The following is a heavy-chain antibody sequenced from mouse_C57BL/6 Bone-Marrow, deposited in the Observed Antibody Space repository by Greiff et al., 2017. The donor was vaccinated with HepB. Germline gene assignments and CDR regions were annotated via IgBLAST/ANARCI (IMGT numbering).Heavy chain of an antibody. J-gene: IGHJ1*03. V-gene: IGHV5-6*01. CDR1: GFTFSSYG. D-gene: IGHD2-12*01. CDR2: ISSGGSYT. CDR3: ASPDDRYFDV. Sequence: EVQRVESGGDLVKPGGSLKLSCAASGFTFSSYGMSWVRQTPDKRLEWVATISSGGSYTYYPDSVKGRFTISRDNAKNTLYLQMSSLKSEDSAMYYCASPDDRYFDVWGTGTTVTVSS.